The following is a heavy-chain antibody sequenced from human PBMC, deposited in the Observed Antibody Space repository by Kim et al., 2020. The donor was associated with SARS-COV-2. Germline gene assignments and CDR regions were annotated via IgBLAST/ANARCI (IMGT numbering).Heavy chain of an antibody. V-gene: IGHV1-18*01. Sequence: ASVKVSCKASGYIFSSYGINWVRQAPGQGLEWMGWISGYNANTHYAQKVQGRVTMTTDTSTSTAYMELRSLRSDDTAVYYCARTRLDWRSGGSCYDYWGQGTLVTVSS. D-gene: IGHD2-15*01. CDR1: GYIFSSYG. CDR2: ISGYNANT. CDR3: ARTRLDWRSGGSCYDY. J-gene: IGHJ4*02.